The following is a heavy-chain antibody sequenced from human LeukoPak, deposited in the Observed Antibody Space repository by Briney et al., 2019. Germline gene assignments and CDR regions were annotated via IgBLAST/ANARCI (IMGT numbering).Heavy chain of an antibody. J-gene: IGHJ5*02. CDR2: ISSSGSTI. CDR1: GFTFSSYE. CDR3: ARARGGSGSYYKGGWFDP. Sequence: GGSLRLSCAASGFTFSSYEMNWVRQAPGKGLEWVSYISSSGSTIYYADSVKGRFTISRDNAKNSLYLQMNSLRAEDTAVYYCARARGGSGSYYKGGWFDPWGQGTLVTVSS. V-gene: IGHV3-48*03. D-gene: IGHD3-10*01.